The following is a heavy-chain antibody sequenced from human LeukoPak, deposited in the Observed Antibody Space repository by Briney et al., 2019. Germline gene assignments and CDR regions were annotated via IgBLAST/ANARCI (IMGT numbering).Heavy chain of an antibody. CDR2: INSDGSST. J-gene: IGHJ6*04. CDR3: ASLYGSGSYSNYYYYYGMDV. CDR1: GFTFSSYW. D-gene: IGHD3-10*01. V-gene: IGHV3-74*01. Sequence: PGGSLRLSCAASGFTFSSYWMHWVRQDPGKGLVWVSRINSDGSSTSYADSVKGRFTISRDNAKNTLYLQMNSLRAEDTAVYYCASLYGSGSYSNYYYYYGMDVWGKGTTVTVSS.